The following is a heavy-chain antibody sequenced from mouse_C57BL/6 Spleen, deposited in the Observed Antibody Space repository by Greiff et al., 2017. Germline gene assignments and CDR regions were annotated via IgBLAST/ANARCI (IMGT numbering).Heavy chain of an antibody. CDR2: IYPGNGYT. Sequence: VQLQQPGAELVRPGSSVKMSCKTSGYTFTSYCMNWVKQRPGQGLEWIGYIYPGNGYTEYNEKFKGKATLTVDTSSSTAYMQLSSLTSEDSAIYFCARWTLLRRDAMDYWGQGTTVTVSS. V-gene: IGHV1-58*01. CDR3: ARWTLLRRDAMDY. J-gene: IGHJ4*01. D-gene: IGHD1-1*01. CDR1: GYTFTSYC.